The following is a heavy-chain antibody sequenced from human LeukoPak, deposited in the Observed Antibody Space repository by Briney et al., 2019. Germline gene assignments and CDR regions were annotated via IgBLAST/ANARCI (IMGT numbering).Heavy chain of an antibody. CDR3: ARGTIAAAGNWFDP. D-gene: IGHD6-13*01. CDR1: GGSFSGYY. V-gene: IGHV4-34*01. J-gene: IGHJ5*02. CDR2: INHSGNA. Sequence: RSSETLSLTCAVSGGSFSGYYWTWIRQPPGKGLEWIGEINHSGNANYNPSLKSRVTISLDMSENHFSLKLTSVTAADTAVYYCARGTIAAAGNWFDPWGQGTLVTVSS.